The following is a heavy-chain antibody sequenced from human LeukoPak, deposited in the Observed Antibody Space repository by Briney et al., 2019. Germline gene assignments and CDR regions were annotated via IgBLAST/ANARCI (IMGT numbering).Heavy chain of an antibody. V-gene: IGHV3-21*01. CDR3: AKDSEREKDIVVVPAAIRRRLIRSFLDY. J-gene: IGHJ4*02. CDR1: GFTFSSYS. Sequence: GSLRLSYAASGFTFSSYSMNWVRQAPGKGLEWVSSISSSSYIYYADSVKGRFTISRDNSKNTLYLQMNSLRAEDTAVYYCAKDSEREKDIVVVPAAIRRRLIRSFLDYWGQGTLVTVSS. D-gene: IGHD2-2*02. CDR2: ISSSSYI.